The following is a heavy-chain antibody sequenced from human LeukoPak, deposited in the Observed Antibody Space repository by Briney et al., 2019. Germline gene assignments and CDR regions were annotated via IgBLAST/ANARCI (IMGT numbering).Heavy chain of an antibody. CDR2: IIPIFGTA. J-gene: IGHJ5*02. CDR3: ARRYIAAPKRDWFDP. Sequence: GASVKVSCKASGGTFGSYAISWVRQAPGQGLEWMEGIIPIFGTANYAQKFQGRVTITTDESTSTAYMELSSLRSEDTAVYYCARRYIAAPKRDWFDPWGQGTLVTVSS. V-gene: IGHV1-69*05. CDR1: GGTFGSYA. D-gene: IGHD6-6*01.